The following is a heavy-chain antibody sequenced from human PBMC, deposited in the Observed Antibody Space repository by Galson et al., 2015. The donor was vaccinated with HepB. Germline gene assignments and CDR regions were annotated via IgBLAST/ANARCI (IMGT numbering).Heavy chain of an antibody. D-gene: IGHD3-22*01. CDR3: TRYLLDYYDSSGRDY. V-gene: IGHV3-49*03. J-gene: IGHJ4*02. Sequence: SLRLSCAASGFTFGDHAMSWFRQAPGKGLEWVGFIRSKAYGGTTEYAASVKGRFTISRDDSKSIAYLQMNSLKTEDTAVYYCTRYLLDYYDSSGRDYWGQGTLVTVSS. CDR2: IRSKAYGGTT. CDR1: GFTFGDHA.